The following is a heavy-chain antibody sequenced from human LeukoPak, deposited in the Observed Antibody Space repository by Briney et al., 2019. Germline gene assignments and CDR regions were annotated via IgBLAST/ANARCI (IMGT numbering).Heavy chain of an antibody. CDR2: LSSAGGST. D-gene: IGHD6-25*01. CDR3: ARGYTSGRVDY. CDR1: GFTFSDYP. V-gene: IGHV3-23*01. Sequence: PGVSLRLSCAASGFTFSDYPMTWVRQAPGKGLEWVSTLSSAGGSTYYADSVKGRLTISRDNSRDILYLQIDSLGAEDTAVYYCARGYTSGRVDYWGQGTLVTVSS. J-gene: IGHJ4*02.